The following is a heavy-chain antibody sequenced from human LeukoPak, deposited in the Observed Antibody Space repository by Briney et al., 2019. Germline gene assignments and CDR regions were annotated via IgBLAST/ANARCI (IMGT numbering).Heavy chain of an antibody. CDR3: AELGITMIGGV. Sequence: PGGSLRLSCAASGFSFSDAWMSWVRQIPGKGLEWVGRIESKTDGGTTDYAAPVKGRFTISRDNAKNSLYLQMNSLRAEDTAVYYCAELGITMIGGVWGKGTTVTISS. V-gene: IGHV3-15*04. D-gene: IGHD3-10*02. CDR1: GFSFSDAW. J-gene: IGHJ6*04. CDR2: IESKTDGGTT.